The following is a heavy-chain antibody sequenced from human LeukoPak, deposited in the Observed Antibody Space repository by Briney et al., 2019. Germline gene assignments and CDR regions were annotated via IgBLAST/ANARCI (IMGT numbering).Heavy chain of an antibody. CDR2: IYSGGTT. CDR3: ARDAEGIDASDI. CDR1: GFTVSSNY. J-gene: IGHJ3*02. V-gene: IGHV3-66*01. Sequence: GGSLRLSCAASGFTVSSNYMSWVRQAPGKGLEWVSVIYSGGTTYYADSVKGRFTISRDNSKNSLYLQMNSLRAEDTAVYYCARDAEGIDASDIWGQGTMVTVSS.